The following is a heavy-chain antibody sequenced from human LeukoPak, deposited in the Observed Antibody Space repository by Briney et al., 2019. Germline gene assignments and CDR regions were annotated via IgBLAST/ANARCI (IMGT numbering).Heavy chain of an antibody. D-gene: IGHD6-19*01. CDR3: ARDIAVAGFDY. Sequence: GGSLRLSCAASGFTFSSYSMNWVRQAPGKGLEWVSYISCRCSTIYYADSVKGRFTISRDNAKNSLYLQMNSLRAEDTAVYYCARDIAVAGFDYWGQGTLVTVSS. CDR2: ISCRCSTI. CDR1: GFTFSSYS. J-gene: IGHJ4*02. V-gene: IGHV3-48*01.